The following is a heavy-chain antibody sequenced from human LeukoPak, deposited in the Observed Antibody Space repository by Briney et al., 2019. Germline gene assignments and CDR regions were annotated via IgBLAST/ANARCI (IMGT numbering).Heavy chain of an antibody. CDR1: GFTFTTYA. D-gene: IGHD3-3*01. V-gene: IGHV3-30*04. Sequence: GGSLRLSCAASGFTFTTYAMHWVRQAPGKGLEWVAVMSYDGSNKYYADSVKGRFTISRDNSKNTLYLQMDSLRAEDTAVYYCARDRAWNYFDYWGQGTLVTVSS. J-gene: IGHJ4*02. CDR3: ARDRAWNYFDY. CDR2: MSYDGSNK.